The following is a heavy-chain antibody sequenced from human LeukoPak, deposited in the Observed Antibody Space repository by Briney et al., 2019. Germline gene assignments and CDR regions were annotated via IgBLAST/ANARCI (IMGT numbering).Heavy chain of an antibody. CDR3: ASRAAGAFDY. Sequence: SETLSLTCTVSGGSISSSNYYWGWIRQPPGKGLEWIVSIYYSGSTYYNPSLKSRVSISIDTSKNQFSLNLSSVTAADTAVYYCASRAAGAFDYWGQGTLVTVSS. V-gene: IGHV4-39*01. CDR1: GGSISSSNYY. J-gene: IGHJ4*02. CDR2: IYYSGST. D-gene: IGHD6-13*01.